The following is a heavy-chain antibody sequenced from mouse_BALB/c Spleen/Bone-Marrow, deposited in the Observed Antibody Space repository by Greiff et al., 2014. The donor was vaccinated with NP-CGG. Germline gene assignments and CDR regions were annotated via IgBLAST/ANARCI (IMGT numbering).Heavy chain of an antibody. Sequence: EVQLQESGAELVKPGASVKLSCTASGFNIKDTYMHWVKQRPVQGLEWIGRIDPANGNTKYDPKFQGKATITADTSSNTAYLQLSSLTSEDTAVYYCARYYYGSSYAMDYWGQGTSVTVSS. CDR3: ARYYYGSSYAMDY. V-gene: IGHV14-3*02. J-gene: IGHJ4*01. CDR1: GFNIKDTY. D-gene: IGHD1-1*01. CDR2: IDPANGNT.